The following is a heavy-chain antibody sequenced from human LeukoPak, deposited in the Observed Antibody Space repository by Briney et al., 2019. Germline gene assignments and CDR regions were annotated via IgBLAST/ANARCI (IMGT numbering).Heavy chain of an antibody. D-gene: IGHD3-22*01. Sequence: SETLSLTCTVSGGSISSSSYYWGWIRQPPGKGLEWIGSIYYSGSTYYNPSLKSRVTISVDTFKNQFSLKLSSVTAADTAVHYCASGGYYDSSGYYYPYWGQGTLVTVSS. CDR3: ASGGYYDSSGYYYPY. V-gene: IGHV4-39*01. CDR2: IYYSGST. CDR1: GGSISSSSYY. J-gene: IGHJ4*02.